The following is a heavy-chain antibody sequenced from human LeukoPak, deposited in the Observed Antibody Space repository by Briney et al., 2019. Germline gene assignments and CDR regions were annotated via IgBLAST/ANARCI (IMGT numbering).Heavy chain of an antibody. V-gene: IGHV4-4*07. Sequence: SETLSLTCTVSGGSISSYYWSWIRQPAGKGLEWIGRIYTSGSTNYNPSLKSRVTMSVDTSKNPFSLKLSSVAAADTAVYYCARDLIDTAMANHGMDVWGQGTTVTVSS. D-gene: IGHD5-18*01. J-gene: IGHJ6*02. CDR1: GGSISSYY. CDR2: IYTSGST. CDR3: ARDLIDTAMANHGMDV.